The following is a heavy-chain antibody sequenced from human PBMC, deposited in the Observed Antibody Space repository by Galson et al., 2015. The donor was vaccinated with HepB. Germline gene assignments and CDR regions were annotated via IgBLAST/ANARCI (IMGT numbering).Heavy chain of an antibody. D-gene: IGHD3-10*01. J-gene: IGHJ4*02. CDR3: ARDRVSFGGYFDY. V-gene: IGHV1-3*01. CDR2: INGGNGDE. CDR1: GYTFTNYA. Sequence: SVKVSCKASGYTFTNYAIHWVRQAPGQSLEWMGRINGGNGDESYSQKYQGIATITSDTSASPAYMTLNRLRSEDTALYYCARDRVSFGGYFDYWGQGTLVTVSS.